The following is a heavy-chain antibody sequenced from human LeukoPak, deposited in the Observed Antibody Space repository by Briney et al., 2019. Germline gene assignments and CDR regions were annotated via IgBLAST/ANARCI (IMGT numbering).Heavy chain of an antibody. V-gene: IGHV4-4*02. Sequence: PSGTLSLTCAVSGGSISSSNWWSWVRQPPGKGLEWIGEIYHSGSTNYNPSLKSRVTISVDKSKNQFSLKLSSVTAADTAVYYCARDQRGYDNYYYYYMDVWGKGTTVTISS. D-gene: IGHD5-12*01. CDR2: IYHSGST. J-gene: IGHJ6*03. CDR3: ARDQRGYDNYYYYYMDV. CDR1: GGSISSSNW.